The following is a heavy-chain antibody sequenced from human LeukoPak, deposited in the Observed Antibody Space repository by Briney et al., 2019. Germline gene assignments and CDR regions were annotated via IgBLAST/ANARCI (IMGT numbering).Heavy chain of an antibody. CDR3: ARVRSYSGTYPNWFDP. J-gene: IGHJ5*02. CDR1: GGFISSSSYY. D-gene: IGHD1-26*01. CDR2: IYYSGST. V-gene: IGHV4-39*07. Sequence: SETLSLTCTVSGGFISSSSYYWGWIRQPPGTGLEWIGTIYYSGSTYYNPSLKSRATISVDTSKNQFSLKLTSVTAADTAVYYCARVRSYSGTYPNWFDPWGQGTLVTVSS.